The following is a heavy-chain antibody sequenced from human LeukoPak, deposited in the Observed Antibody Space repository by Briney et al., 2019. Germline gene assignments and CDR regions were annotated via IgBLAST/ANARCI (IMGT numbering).Heavy chain of an antibody. CDR2: IYYSGST. J-gene: IGHJ3*02. V-gene: IGHV4-39*01. CDR3: AKRLERRFDAFDI. CDR1: GGSISSSSYY. Sequence: SETLSLTCTVSGGSISSSSYYWGWIRQPPGKGLEWIGSIYYSGSTYYNPSLKSRVTISVDTSKDQFSLKLSSMTAADTAVYYCAKRLERRFDAFDIWGQGTMVTVSS. D-gene: IGHD1-1*01.